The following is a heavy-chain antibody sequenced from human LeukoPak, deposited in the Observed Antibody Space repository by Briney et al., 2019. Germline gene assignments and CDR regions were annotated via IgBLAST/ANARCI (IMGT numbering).Heavy chain of an antibody. CDR3: ASVSTVTTYYYYGMDV. J-gene: IGHJ6*02. V-gene: IGHV3-11*01. CDR2: ISSSGSTI. D-gene: IGHD4-17*01. Sequence: GGSLRLSCAASGFTFSDYYMSWIRQAPGKGLEWVSYISSSGSTIYYADSVKGRFTISRGNAKNSLYLQMNSLRAEDTAVYYCASVSTVTTYYYYGMDVWGQGTTVTVSS. CDR1: GFTFSDYY.